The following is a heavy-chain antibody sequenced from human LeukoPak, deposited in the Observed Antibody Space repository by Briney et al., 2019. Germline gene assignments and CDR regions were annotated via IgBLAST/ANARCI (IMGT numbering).Heavy chain of an antibody. V-gene: IGHV3-48*03. D-gene: IGHD1-26*01. Sequence: GGSLRLSCAASGFIFSTYEMNWVRQAPGKGLEWLSYISYNGRSIYYADSVKGRFTISRDNAKNFLYLQMNSLRAEDTAVYYCAKGYGWEASYYYYYMDVWGKGTTVTISS. CDR3: AKGYGWEASYYYYYMDV. CDR2: ISYNGRSI. J-gene: IGHJ6*03. CDR1: GFIFSTYE.